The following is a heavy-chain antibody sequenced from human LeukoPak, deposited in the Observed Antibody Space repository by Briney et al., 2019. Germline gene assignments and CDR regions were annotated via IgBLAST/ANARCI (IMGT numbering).Heavy chain of an antibody. CDR3: ARDIVVVVAATPAFDI. Sequence: GGSLRLSCAASGFTFSGYAMSWVRQAPGKGLEWVSAISGSGGSTYYADSVKGRFTISRDNSKNTLYLQMNSLRAEDTAVYYCARDIVVVVAATPAFDIWGQGTMVTVSS. D-gene: IGHD2-15*01. V-gene: IGHV3-23*01. CDR1: GFTFSGYA. CDR2: ISGSGGST. J-gene: IGHJ3*02.